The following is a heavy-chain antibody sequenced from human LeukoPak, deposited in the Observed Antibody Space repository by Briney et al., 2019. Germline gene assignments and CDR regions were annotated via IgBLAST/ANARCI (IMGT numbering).Heavy chain of an antibody. D-gene: IGHD3-16*02. V-gene: IGHV4-59*01. CDR3: AREVPGSNPYYYYYGMDV. CDR1: GGSISSYY. J-gene: IGHJ6*02. Sequence: SETLSLTCTVSGGSISSYYWCWIRQPPGKGLEWIGYIYYSGSTNYNPSLKSRVTISVDTSKNQFSLKLSSVTAADTAVYYCAREVPGSNPYYYYYGMDVWGQGTTVTVSS. CDR2: IYYSGST.